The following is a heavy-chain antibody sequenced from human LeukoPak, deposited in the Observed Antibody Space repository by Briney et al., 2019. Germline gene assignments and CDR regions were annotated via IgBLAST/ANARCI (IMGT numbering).Heavy chain of an antibody. J-gene: IGHJ4*02. CDR2: ISWNSGSI. Sequence: PGGSLRLSCAASGFTFDDYAMHWVRQAPGKGLEWVSGISWNSGSIGYADSVKGRFTISRDNAKNSLYLQMNSLRAEDTALYYCAKDIFAGIAAAGTRPYYFDYWGQGTLVTVSS. CDR1: GFTFDDYA. D-gene: IGHD6-13*01. CDR3: AKDIFAGIAAAGTRPYYFDY. V-gene: IGHV3-9*01.